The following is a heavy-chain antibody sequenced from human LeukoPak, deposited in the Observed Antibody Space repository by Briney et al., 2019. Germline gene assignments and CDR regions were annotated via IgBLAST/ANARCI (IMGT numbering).Heavy chain of an antibody. V-gene: IGHV3-23*01. CDR2: ISGSGGST. Sequence: GGSLRLSGAASGFTFSSYAMSWVRQAPGKGLEWVSAISGSGGSTYYADSVKGRFTISRDNSKTTLYLQMNSLRAEDTAVYYCAKDPRSYSNSVDDNWFDPWGQGTLVTVSS. D-gene: IGHD6-6*01. CDR1: GFTFSSYA. CDR3: AKDPRSYSNSVDDNWFDP. J-gene: IGHJ5*02.